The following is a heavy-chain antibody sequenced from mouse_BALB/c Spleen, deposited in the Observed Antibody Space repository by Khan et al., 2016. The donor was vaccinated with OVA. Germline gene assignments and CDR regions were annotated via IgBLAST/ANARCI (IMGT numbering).Heavy chain of an antibody. CDR3: AGGFPTS. CDR2: IHYSGST. J-gene: IGHJ3*01. CDR1: GYSITSGYN. V-gene: IGHV3-1*02. Sequence: EVQLQESGPDLVKPSQSLSLTCTVTGYSITSGYNWHWIRQFPGNKLEWVGYIHYSGSTSYNPSLKSRISITRDTSKNQFFLQLNSVTTDDTTTYYCAGGFPTSWGQGTLVTVSA.